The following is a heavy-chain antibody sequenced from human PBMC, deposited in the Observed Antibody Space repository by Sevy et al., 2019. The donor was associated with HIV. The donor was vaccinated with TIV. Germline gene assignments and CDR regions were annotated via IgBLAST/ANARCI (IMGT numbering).Heavy chain of an antibody. D-gene: IGHD6-6*01. CDR2: ISESGGNT. CDR3: ARNLAALPNYYYGFDV. CDR1: GFTFSSYD. J-gene: IGHJ6*02. V-gene: IGHV3-23*01. Sequence: GGSLRLSCAASGFTFSSYDMSWVRQAPGKGLEWVSLISESGGNTYYADSVRGRFTISRDNSKNTLYLQMNSSIAEDTAVDYCARNLAALPNYYYGFDVWGQGTTVTVSS.